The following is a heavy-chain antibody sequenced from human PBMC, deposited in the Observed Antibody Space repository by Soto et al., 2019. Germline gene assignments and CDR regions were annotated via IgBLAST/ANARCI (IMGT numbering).Heavy chain of an antibody. D-gene: IGHD2-15*01. CDR3: ARSYRDIVVVAAATIDY. Sequence: SETLSLTCTVSGGSISSSSYYWGWIRQPPGKGLEWIGSIYYSGSTYYNPSLKSRVTISVDTSKNQFSLKLSSVTAADTAVYYCARSYRDIVVVAAATIDYWGQGTMVT. CDR2: IYYSGST. V-gene: IGHV4-39*01. CDR1: GGSISSSSYY. J-gene: IGHJ4*02.